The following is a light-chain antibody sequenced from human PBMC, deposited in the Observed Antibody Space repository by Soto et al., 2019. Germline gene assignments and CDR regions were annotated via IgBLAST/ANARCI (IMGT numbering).Light chain of an antibody. V-gene: IGKV3-20*01. J-gene: IGKJ1*01. CDR1: QSISSNY. CDR3: QQYVSWT. CDR2: GAS. Sequence: EIVLTQSPGTLSVSPGERATLSCRASQSISSNYLAWYQQTPGQAPSLLIYGASSRATGIPDRFSGSGSGTAFPLTISRLEPEDSAIYYCQQYVSWTFGQGTKVEI.